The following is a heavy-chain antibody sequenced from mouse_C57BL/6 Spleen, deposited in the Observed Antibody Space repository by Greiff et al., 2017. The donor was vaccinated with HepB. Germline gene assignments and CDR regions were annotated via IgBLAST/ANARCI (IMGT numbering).Heavy chain of an antibody. J-gene: IGHJ4*01. V-gene: IGHV14-2*01. Sequence: VQLQQSGAELVKPGASVKLSCTASGFNFKDYYMHWVKQRTEQGLEWIGRIDPEDGDTKYAPKFQGKATITADTSSNTAYVQLSSLTSEDAAVYYYARSTHYYAMDYWGQGTSVTVSS. CDR1: GFNFKDYY. CDR2: IDPEDGDT. CDR3: ARSTHYYAMDY.